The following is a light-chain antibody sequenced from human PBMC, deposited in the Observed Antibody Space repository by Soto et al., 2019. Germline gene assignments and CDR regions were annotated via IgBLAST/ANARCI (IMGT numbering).Light chain of an antibody. Sequence: QSALTQPASVSGSPGQSITISCTGTSSDVGGFNLVSWYQQHPGKDPKLIIYEATKRPSGVSNRFSGSKSGNTASMTISGLQAEDEADYFCCSYARSSTVVFGGGTKL. J-gene: IGLJ2*01. CDR1: SSDVGGFNL. CDR2: EAT. V-gene: IGLV2-23*02. CDR3: CSYARSSTVV.